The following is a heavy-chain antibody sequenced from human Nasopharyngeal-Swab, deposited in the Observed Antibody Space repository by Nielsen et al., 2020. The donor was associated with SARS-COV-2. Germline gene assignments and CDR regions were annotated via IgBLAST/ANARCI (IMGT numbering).Heavy chain of an antibody. D-gene: IGHD4-17*01. Sequence: WIRQPPGKGLEWVANIKQDGSEKYYVDSVKGRFTISRDNAKNSLYLQMNSLRVEDTAVYYCAGESRDDYGDYPLLYYYFYGMDVWGQGTTVTVSS. V-gene: IGHV3-7*01. CDR3: AGESRDDYGDYPLLYYYFYGMDV. CDR2: IKQDGSEK. J-gene: IGHJ6*02.